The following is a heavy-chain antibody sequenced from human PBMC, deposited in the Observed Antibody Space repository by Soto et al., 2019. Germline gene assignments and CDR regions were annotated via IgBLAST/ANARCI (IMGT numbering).Heavy chain of an antibody. CDR3: ARGRIAVAVILRPDHKLKSQNWFAP. CDR1: GDSVSSNSAA. Sequence: SQTLSLTCAISGDSVSSNSAAWNWIRQSPSRGLEWLGRTYYRSKWYNDYAVSVKSRITINPDTSKNQFSLQLNSVTPEDTAVYYCARGRIAVAVILRPDHKLKSQNWFAPWGQGTLVTVSS. J-gene: IGHJ5*02. V-gene: IGHV6-1*01. CDR2: TYYRSKWYN. D-gene: IGHD6-19*01.